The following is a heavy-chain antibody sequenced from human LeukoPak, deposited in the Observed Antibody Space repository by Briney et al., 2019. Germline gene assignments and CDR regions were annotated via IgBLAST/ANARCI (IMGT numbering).Heavy chain of an antibody. D-gene: IGHD5-12*01. CDR2: FDPEDGET. Sequence: GASVKVSCKVSGYTLTELSMHWVRQAPGKGLEWMGGFDPEDGETIYAQKFQGRVTMTEDTSTDTAYMELGSLRSEDTAVYYCATDLSTATTYYFDYWGQGTLVTVSP. J-gene: IGHJ4*02. CDR1: GYTLTELS. V-gene: IGHV1-24*01. CDR3: ATDLSTATTYYFDY.